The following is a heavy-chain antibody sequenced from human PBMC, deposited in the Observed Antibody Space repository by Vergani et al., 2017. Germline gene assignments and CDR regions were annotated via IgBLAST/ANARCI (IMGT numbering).Heavy chain of an antibody. D-gene: IGHD1-26*01. CDR3: ARDPYPRSLPSPAVGY. J-gene: IGHJ4*02. Sequence: QVQLVQSGAEVKKPGSSVKVSCKASGGTFSSYAISWVRQAPGQGLEWMGGIIPIFGTANYAQKFQGRVTITADEATSTSYMELSSLRSEDTAVYYCARDPYPRSLPSPAVGYWGQGTLVTVSS. CDR2: IIPIFGTA. CDR1: GGTFSSYA. V-gene: IGHV1-69*01.